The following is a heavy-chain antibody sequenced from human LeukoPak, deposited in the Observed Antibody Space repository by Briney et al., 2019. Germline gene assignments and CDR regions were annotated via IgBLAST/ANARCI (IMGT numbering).Heavy chain of an antibody. D-gene: IGHD4-17*01. Sequence: PGGSLRLSCAASGFTFSSYWMHWVRQAPGKGLVWVSRINSGGSSTSYADSVKGRFTISRDNAKNTLYLQMNSLRAEDTAVYYCARVRDYGEAGDYWGQGTLVTVSS. CDR2: INSGGSST. CDR3: ARVRDYGEAGDY. CDR1: GFTFSSYW. J-gene: IGHJ4*02. V-gene: IGHV3-74*01.